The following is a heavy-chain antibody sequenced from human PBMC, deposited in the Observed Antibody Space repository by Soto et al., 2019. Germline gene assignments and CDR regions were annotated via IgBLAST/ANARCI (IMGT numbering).Heavy chain of an antibody. CDR1: GYTFTGYY. D-gene: IGHD6-6*01. CDR2: INPNSGGT. Sequence: ASVKVSCKASGYTFTGYYMHWVRQAPGQGLEWMGWINPNSGGTNYAQKFQGRVTMTRDTSISTAYMELSRLRSDDTAVYYCASAFSTSSGPITFAGFWGQGTLVTVSS. V-gene: IGHV1-2*02. CDR3: ASAFSTSSGPITFAGF. J-gene: IGHJ4*02.